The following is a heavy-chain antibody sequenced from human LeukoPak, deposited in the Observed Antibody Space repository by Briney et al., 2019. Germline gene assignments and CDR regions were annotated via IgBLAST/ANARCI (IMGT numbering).Heavy chain of an antibody. J-gene: IGHJ6*02. Sequence: ASVTVSFKASGYTFTIYGISWVRQAPGQGLEWMGWISAYNGNTNYAQKLQGRVTMTTDTSTSTAYMELRSLRSDDTAVYYCARDRTPTRYYDFWSGYFPMDVWGQGTTVTVSS. V-gene: IGHV1-18*01. D-gene: IGHD3-3*01. CDR2: ISAYNGNT. CDR1: GYTFTIYG. CDR3: ARDRTPTRYYDFWSGYFPMDV.